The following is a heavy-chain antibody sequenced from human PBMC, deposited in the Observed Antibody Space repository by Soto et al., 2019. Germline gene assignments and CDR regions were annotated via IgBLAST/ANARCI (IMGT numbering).Heavy chain of an antibody. CDR2: ISSSGSTI. V-gene: IGHV3-11*01. Sequence: PGGSLRLSCAASGFTFSDYYMSWIRQAPGKGLEWVSYISSSGSTIYYADSVKGRFTIPRDNAKNSLYLQMNSLRAEDTAVYYCARELAAAGSYYYYYMDVWGKGTTVTVSS. D-gene: IGHD6-13*01. CDR3: ARELAAAGSYYYYYMDV. CDR1: GFTFSDYY. J-gene: IGHJ6*03.